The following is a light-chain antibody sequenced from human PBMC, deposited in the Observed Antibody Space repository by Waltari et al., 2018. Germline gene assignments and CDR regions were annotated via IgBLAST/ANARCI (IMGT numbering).Light chain of an antibody. J-gene: IGLJ2*01. V-gene: IGLV2-14*03. CDR3: SSYTSSVL. Sequence: QSALTQPASVSGSPGQSITISCTGTSSDVGSYNYVSWYQQLPGKAPKTIIYDGSKRPSGVSNRFSGSKSSNTASLTISGLQAEDEADYYCSSYTSSVLFGGGTKLTVL. CDR2: DGS. CDR1: SSDVGSYNY.